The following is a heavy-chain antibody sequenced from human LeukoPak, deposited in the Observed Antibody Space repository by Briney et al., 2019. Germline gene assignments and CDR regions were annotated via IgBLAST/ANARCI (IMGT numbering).Heavy chain of an antibody. J-gene: IGHJ3*02. V-gene: IGHV3-23*01. D-gene: IGHD2-2*01. CDR2: FSGSGGST. CDR3: ARRYCSSTSCWGAAFDI. Sequence: PGGSLSLSCAASEFTFSRSAMSWGRQAPVLGLAWVSGFSGSGGSTYYADSVKGRFTISRDNSKNTLYLQMNSLRAEDTAVYHCARRYCSSTSCWGAAFDIWGQGTMVTVSS. CDR1: EFTFSRSA.